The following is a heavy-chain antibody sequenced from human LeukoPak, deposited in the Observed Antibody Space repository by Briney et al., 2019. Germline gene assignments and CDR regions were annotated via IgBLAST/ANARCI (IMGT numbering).Heavy chain of an antibody. Sequence: ASVKVSCKVSGYTLTKLSMHWVRQAPGKGLEWMGGFDPEDGETIYAQKFQGRVTMTEDTSTDTAYMELSSLRSEDTAVYYCATVPWGFGESEDYWGQGTLVTVSS. CDR2: FDPEDGET. CDR1: GYTLTKLS. D-gene: IGHD3-10*01. CDR3: ATVPWGFGESEDY. V-gene: IGHV1-24*01. J-gene: IGHJ4*02.